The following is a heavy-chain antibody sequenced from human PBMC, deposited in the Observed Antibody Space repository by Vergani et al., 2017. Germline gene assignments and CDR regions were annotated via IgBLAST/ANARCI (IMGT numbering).Heavy chain of an antibody. D-gene: IGHD3-22*01. CDR2: MDYNGRA. V-gene: IGHV4-39*01. Sequence: LEESGGGSVKPGGSLRLSCAASGFKFSDHYMSWIRQPPGKGLEWIGSMDYNGRAYYTPSLRRRVAISIDTSKMQFSLKLYSLTAADTAIYYCARHVTQDYYNDSDYFDYWGLGTLVTVSS. CDR3: ARHVTQDYYNDSDYFDY. CDR1: GFKFSDHY. J-gene: IGHJ4*02.